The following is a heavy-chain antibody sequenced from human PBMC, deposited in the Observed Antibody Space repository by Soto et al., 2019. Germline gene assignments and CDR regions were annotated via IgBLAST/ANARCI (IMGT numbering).Heavy chain of an antibody. V-gene: IGHV1-69*13. J-gene: IGHJ5*02. CDR1: GYTFTGHY. CDR3: ARELGYCSSTSCYDLYSWFDP. D-gene: IGHD2-2*01. Sequence: GGSVKVSCKASGYTFTGHYMHWVRQAPGQGLEWMGGIIPNIGTANYAQKVQGRVTITADEFTSTAYMELSSLRSEDTAVYYCARELGYCSSTSCYDLYSWFDPWGQGTLVTVSS. CDR2: IIPNIGTA.